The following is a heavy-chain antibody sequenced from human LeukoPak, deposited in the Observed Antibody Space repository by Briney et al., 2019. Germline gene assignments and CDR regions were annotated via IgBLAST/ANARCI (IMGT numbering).Heavy chain of an antibody. CDR3: ARDLNSGSYYRYYGMDV. J-gene: IGHJ6*02. CDR2: IYTSGST. V-gene: IGHV4-4*07. Sequence: PSETLSPTCTVSGGSISSYYWSWIRQPAGKGLEWIGRIYTSGSTNYNPSLKSRVTMSVDTSKNQFSLKLSSVTAADTAVYYCARDLNSGSYYRYYGMDVWGQGTTVTVSS. CDR1: GGSISSYY. D-gene: IGHD1-26*01.